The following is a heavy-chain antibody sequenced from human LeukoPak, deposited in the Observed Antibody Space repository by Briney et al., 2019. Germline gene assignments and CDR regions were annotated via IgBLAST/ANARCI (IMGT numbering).Heavy chain of an antibody. J-gene: IGHJ4*02. Sequence: GGSLTLSCAASRFTFSSYVMHWVRQSPGKGLEWVAFIQHDGSSNSYAESVKGRFTISRDNSKNMLYLQMNSLRTDDTAVYYCARDRDYDFWSGYYGEYYFDSWGQGTLVTVSS. CDR2: IQHDGSSN. CDR3: ARDRDYDFWSGYYGEYYFDS. V-gene: IGHV3-30*02. CDR1: RFTFSSYV. D-gene: IGHD3-3*01.